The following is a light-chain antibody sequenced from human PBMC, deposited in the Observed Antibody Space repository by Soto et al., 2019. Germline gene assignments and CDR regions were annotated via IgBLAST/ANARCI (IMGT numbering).Light chain of an antibody. V-gene: IGLV2-14*01. CDR3: SSYTSSDTLVV. CDR1: TGDVGGYNY. CDR2: EVT. Sequence: QSALTQPASVSGSPGQSITVSCTGTTGDVGGYNYVSWYQQHPGKAPKLIIYEVTNRPSGVSNRFSASKSGNTASLTNSGLQADDEADYYCSSYTSSDTLVVFGTGTKLTVL. J-gene: IGLJ1*01.